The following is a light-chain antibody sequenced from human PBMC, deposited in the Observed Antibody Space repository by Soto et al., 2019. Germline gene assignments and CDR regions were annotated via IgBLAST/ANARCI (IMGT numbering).Light chain of an antibody. CDR2: DIS. J-gene: IGKJ5*01. V-gene: IGKV3-15*01. Sequence: EVVKTQSPATLSGSPGERATLSCRASQTVSRNLAWYQQRPGQAPRLLIYDISNRATGVPARFSGSGSETEFTITIRSLQSEDFAVYFCQQYNNWPSFGQGTRLEIK. CDR3: QQYNNWPS. CDR1: QTVSRN.